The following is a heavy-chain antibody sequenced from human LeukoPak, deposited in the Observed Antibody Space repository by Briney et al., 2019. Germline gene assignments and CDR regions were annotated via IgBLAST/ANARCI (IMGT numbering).Heavy chain of an antibody. J-gene: IGHJ3*02. CDR1: GGSLSGYY. Sequence: PSETLSLTCGVYGGSLSGYYWNWIRQTPGKGLEWIGEMHHSGTTNYNPSLQSRVTISVDMSKNQFSLKLSSVTAADTAVYFCARDPYYDFWSSYGARAFDIWGQGTMVTVSS. CDR2: MHHSGTT. V-gene: IGHV4-34*01. CDR3: ARDPYYDFWSSYGARAFDI. D-gene: IGHD3-3*01.